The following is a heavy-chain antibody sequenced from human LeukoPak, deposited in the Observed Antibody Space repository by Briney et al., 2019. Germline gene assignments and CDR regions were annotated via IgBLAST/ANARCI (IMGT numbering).Heavy chain of an antibody. CDR3: ARDYGVFY. Sequence: PGGSLRLSCAASGFTFSSYAMSWVRQAPGKGLEWVANIKQDGSEKYYVDSVKGRFTISRDNAKNSLYLQMNSLRAEDTAVYYCARDYGVFYWGQGTLVTVSS. D-gene: IGHD4-17*01. CDR2: IKQDGSEK. CDR1: GFTFSSYA. J-gene: IGHJ4*02. V-gene: IGHV3-7*01.